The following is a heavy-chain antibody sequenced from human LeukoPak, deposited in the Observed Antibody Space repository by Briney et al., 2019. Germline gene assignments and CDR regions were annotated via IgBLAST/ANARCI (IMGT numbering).Heavy chain of an antibody. V-gene: IGHV4-34*01. J-gene: IGHJ4*02. D-gene: IGHD3-22*01. Sequence: SETLSLTCAVYGGSFSGYYWSWIRQPPGKGLEWIGEINHSGSTNYNPSLKSRVTISVDTSKNQFSLKLSSVTAADTAVYYCARGRNYRGYYDSSGYYPFPFDYWGQGTLVTVSS. CDR2: INHSGST. CDR1: GGSFSGYY. CDR3: ARGRNYRGYYDSSGYYPFPFDY.